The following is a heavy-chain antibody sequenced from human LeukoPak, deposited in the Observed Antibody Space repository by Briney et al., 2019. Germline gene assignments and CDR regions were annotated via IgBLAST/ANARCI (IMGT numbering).Heavy chain of an antibody. D-gene: IGHD3-22*01. CDR3: ATGVPYYDSSGRAAWFDP. CDR1: GDSISSSNSY. CDR2: IYYSGST. Sequence: QTSETLSLTCTVSGDSISSSNSYWGWIRQPPGKGLEWIGYIYYSGSTNYNPSLKSRVTISVDTSKNQFSLKLSSVTAADTAVYYCATGVPYYDSSGRAAWFDPWGQGTLVTVSS. J-gene: IGHJ5*02. V-gene: IGHV4-61*05.